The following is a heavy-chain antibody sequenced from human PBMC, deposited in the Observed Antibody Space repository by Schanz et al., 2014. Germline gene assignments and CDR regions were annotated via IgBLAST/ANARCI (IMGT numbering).Heavy chain of an antibody. Sequence: EVQLVESGGGLVQPGGSLRLSCAASGFTFSTYSMNWVRQAPGKGLEWVSYISRSSSTIYYADSVKGRFTISRDNAKNSLYLQMNSLRVEDTAVYYCARDPNSVNEIDYWGQGTLVTVSS. J-gene: IGHJ4*02. CDR1: GFTFSTYS. CDR2: ISRSSSTI. CDR3: ARDPNSVNEIDY. D-gene: IGHD5-12*01. V-gene: IGHV3-48*01.